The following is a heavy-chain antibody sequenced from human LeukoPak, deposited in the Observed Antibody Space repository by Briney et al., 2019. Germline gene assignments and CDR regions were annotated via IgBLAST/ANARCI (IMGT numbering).Heavy chain of an antibody. V-gene: IGHV1-69*13. CDR2: IIPIFGTA. J-gene: IGHJ4*02. CDR1: GGTFSSYA. D-gene: IGHD3-22*01. CDR3: ASWEDYYDSSGYYG. Sequence: SVKVSCKASGGTFSSYAISWVRQAPGQGLEWMGGIIPIFGTANYAQKFQGRVTITADESTSTAYMELSSLRSEDTAVYYCASWEDYYDSSGYYGWGQGILVTVSS.